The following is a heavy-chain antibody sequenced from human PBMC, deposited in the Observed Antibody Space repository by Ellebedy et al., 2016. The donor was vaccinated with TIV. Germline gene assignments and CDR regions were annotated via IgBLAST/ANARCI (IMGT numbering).Heavy chain of an antibody. Sequence: GESLKISXKGSGYSFTSYWFTGLGKKPGKDLEGMGRMNLSDSYTDYSPSFQGHVTMSADESISTAYLQWSSLKASDTTIYYCARHRGYSSRDYWGQGTLVTVSS. CDR3: ARHRGYSSRDY. CDR2: MNLSDSYT. V-gene: IGHV5-10-1*01. CDR1: GYSFTSYW. D-gene: IGHD5-18*01. J-gene: IGHJ4*02.